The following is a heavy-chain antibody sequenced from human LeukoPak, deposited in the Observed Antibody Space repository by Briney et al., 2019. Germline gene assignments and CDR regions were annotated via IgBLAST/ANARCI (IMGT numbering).Heavy chain of an antibody. CDR1: GGSFSGYY. CDR2: INHSGST. D-gene: IGHD6-13*01. V-gene: IGHV4-34*01. CDR3: ARQYSSSHNFDY. J-gene: IGHJ4*02. Sequence: SETLSLTCAVYGGSFSGYYWSWIRQPPGKGLEWIGEINHSGSTNYNPSLKSRVTISVDTSKNQFSLKLSSVTAADTAVYYCARQYSSSHNFDYWGQGTLVTVSS.